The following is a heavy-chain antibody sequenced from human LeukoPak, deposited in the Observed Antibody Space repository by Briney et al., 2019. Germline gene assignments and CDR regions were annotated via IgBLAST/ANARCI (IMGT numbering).Heavy chain of an antibody. CDR1: GGSFSGYY. J-gene: IGHJ6*02. CDR3: ARDLYGGYGDYADYYYYGMDV. V-gene: IGHV4-34*01. Sequence: SETLSLTCAVYGGSFSGYYWSWIRQPPGKGLEWIGEINHSGSTNYNPSLKSRVTMSVDTSKNQFSLKLSSVTAADTAVYYCARDLYGGYGDYADYYYYGMDVWGQGTTVTVSS. CDR2: INHSGST. D-gene: IGHD4-17*01.